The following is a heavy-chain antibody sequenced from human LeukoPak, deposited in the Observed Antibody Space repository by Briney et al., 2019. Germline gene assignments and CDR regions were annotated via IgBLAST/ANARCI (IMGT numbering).Heavy chain of an antibody. CDR3: ARDACLYCSGVPYNWFDP. Sequence: GGSLRLSCAASGFTFSSYSMNWVRQAPGKGLEWVSSISSSSSYIYYADSVKGRFTISRDNAKNSLYPQMNSLRAEDTAAYYCARDACLYCSGVPYNWFDPWGQGTLVTVSS. CDR1: GFTFSSYS. J-gene: IGHJ5*02. D-gene: IGHD2-15*01. V-gene: IGHV3-21*01. CDR2: ISSSSSYI.